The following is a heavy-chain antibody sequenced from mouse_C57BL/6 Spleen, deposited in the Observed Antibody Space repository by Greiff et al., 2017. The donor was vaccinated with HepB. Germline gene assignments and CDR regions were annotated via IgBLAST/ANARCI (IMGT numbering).Heavy chain of an antibody. CDR1: GFVFIDYS. Sequence: EVQRVESGGGLVQPGSSLRLSCAASGFVFIDYSMSWVRQLPGKAPEWLALIRNKVNGYTTDYSASVKGRFTISRDNSQNILYLQMNTLRAEDSATYDCVKGVSSGSSYTWFAYWGQGTLVTVSA. CDR3: VKGVSSGSSYTWFAY. D-gene: IGHD1-1*01. J-gene: IGHJ3*01. V-gene: IGHV7-4*01. CDR2: IRNKVNGYTT.